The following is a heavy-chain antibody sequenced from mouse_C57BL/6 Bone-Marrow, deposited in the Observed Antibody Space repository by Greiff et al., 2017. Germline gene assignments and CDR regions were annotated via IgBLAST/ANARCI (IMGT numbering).Heavy chain of an antibody. D-gene: IGHD1-1*01. CDR3: ARFTTVVADY. CDR2: IYPRSGNT. V-gene: IGHV1-81*01. CDR1: GYTFTSYG. J-gene: IGHJ2*01. Sequence: QVQLQQSGAELARPGASVKLSCKASGYTFTSYGISWVTQRTGQGLEWIGEIYPRSGNTYYNEKFKGKATLTADKSSTTAYMELRSLTSEVSAVYFCARFTTVVADYWGQGTTLTVSS.